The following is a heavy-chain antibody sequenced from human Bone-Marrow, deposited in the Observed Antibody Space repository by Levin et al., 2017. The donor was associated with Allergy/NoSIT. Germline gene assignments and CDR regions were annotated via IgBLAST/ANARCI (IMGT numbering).Heavy chain of an antibody. CDR1: GFTFSTHS. J-gene: IGHJ4*02. CDR3: ARAEPSSSWYRYYFDY. CDR2: ISSSGNTI. Sequence: PGGSLRLSCAASGFTFSTHSMNWVRQAPGKGLEWVSYISSSGNTIYYADSVKGRFTISRDNAKNSLYLQMNSLGAEDTAIYYCARAEPSSSWYRYYFDYWGQGTPVTVSS. D-gene: IGHD6-13*01. V-gene: IGHV3-48*01.